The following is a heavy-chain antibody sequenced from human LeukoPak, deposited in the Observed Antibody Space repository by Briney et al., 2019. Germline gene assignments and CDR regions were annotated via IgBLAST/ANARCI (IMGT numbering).Heavy chain of an antibody. V-gene: IGHV3-53*01. D-gene: IGHD1-26*01. CDR1: GFTVSSNY. CDR2: IYSGGST. CDR3: ARHSVGATSDA. Sequence: GGSLRLSCAASGFTVSSNYMSWVRQAPGKGLEWVSVIYSGGSTYYADSVKGRFTISRDNSKNTLYLQMNSLRAEDTAVYYCARHSVGATSDAWGQGTLVTVSS. J-gene: IGHJ5*02.